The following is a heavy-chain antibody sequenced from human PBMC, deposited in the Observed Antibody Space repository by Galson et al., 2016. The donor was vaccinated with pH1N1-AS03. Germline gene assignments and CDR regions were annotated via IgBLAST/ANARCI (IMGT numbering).Heavy chain of an antibody. CDR3: ARQQFDGMDV. D-gene: IGHD3-10*01. CDR2: IYPGDSDT. J-gene: IGHJ6*02. CDR1: GYSFSSYW. V-gene: IGHV5-51*01. Sequence: QSGAEVKKPGESLKISCKGSGYSFSSYWIVWVRQMPGKGLEWMGIIYPGDSDTTYSPSFQGQVTISADKSIRTAYLQWSSLKASDTAIYYCARQQFDGMDVWGQGTTVSVSS.